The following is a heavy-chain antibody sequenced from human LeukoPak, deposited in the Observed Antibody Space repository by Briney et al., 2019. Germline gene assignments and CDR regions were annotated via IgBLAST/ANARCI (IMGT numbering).Heavy chain of an antibody. D-gene: IGHD3-10*01. V-gene: IGHV4-30-2*01. CDR3: ARVTNYYGSGSYLDY. CDR1: GDSISRDY. CDR2: IYHSGST. J-gene: IGHJ4*02. Sequence: PSETLSLTCTVSGDSISRDYWSWIRQPPGKGLEWIGYIYHSGSTYYNPSLKSRVTISVDRSKNQFSLKLSSVTAADTAVYYCARVTNYYGSGSYLDYWGQGTLVTVSS.